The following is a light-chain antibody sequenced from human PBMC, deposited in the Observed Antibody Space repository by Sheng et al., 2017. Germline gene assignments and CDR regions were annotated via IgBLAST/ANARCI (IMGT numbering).Light chain of an antibody. CDR3: QQYGTSPRT. J-gene: IGKJ4*02. CDR2: DAS. V-gene: IGKV3-20*01. CDR1: QSVTSN. Sequence: EIVMTQSPATLSVSPGERATLSCRASQSVTSNLAWYQHKPGQAPRLLIYDASNRATGVPDRFSGSGSGTDFTLTISRLEPEDSAVYYCQQYGTSPRTFGGGTKVAIK.